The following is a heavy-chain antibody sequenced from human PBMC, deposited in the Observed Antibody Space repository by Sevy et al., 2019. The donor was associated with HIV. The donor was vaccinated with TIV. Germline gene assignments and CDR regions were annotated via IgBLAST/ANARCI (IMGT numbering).Heavy chain of an antibody. CDR3: ARGRYSDSSGYYFK. CDR1: GFTFSSYG. J-gene: IGHJ1*01. D-gene: IGHD3-22*01. V-gene: IGHV3-33*01. CDR2: IWYVGGKK. Sequence: GGSLRLSCAASGFTFSSYGMHWVRQAPGKGPEWVAVIWYVGGKKFYADSVRGRFTISRDNSRNTLYLQMNSLRVEDTAVYYCARGRYSDSSGYYFKWGQGTLVTVSS.